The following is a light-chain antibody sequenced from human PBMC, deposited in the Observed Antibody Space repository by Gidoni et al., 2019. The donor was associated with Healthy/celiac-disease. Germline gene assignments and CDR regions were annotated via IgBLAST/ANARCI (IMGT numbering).Light chain of an antibody. CDR3: QQYNNWPPRGT. V-gene: IGKV3-15*01. J-gene: IGKJ1*01. CDR1: QSVSSN. CDR2: GPS. Sequence: EIVMTQSPATLSVSPGERATLSCRASQSVSSNLAWYQQKPGQAPRLLIYGPSTRATGIPAKFSGSGSWTEFTLTISSMQSEDFAVYYCQQYNNWPPRGTFGQGTKVEIK.